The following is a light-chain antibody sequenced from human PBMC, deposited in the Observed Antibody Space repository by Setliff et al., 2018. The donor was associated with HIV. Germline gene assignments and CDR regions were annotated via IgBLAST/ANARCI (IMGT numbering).Light chain of an antibody. CDR1: SSDVGNYNR. Sequence: QSVLTQPASVSGSPGQSITISCTGTSSDVGNYNRVSWYQQHPGKAPKLMVYEVTKRPSGISNRFSGSKSGNTASLTISGLQAEDEADYYCCSYAGSRTFYVFGTGTKVTVL. CDR3: CSYAGSRTFYV. V-gene: IGLV2-23*02. J-gene: IGLJ1*01. CDR2: EVT.